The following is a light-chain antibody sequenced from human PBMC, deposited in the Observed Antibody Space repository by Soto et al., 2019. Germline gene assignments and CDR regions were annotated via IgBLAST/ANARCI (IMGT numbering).Light chain of an antibody. Sequence: DIQMTQSPSSLSASVGDRVTITCRASQGISSWLAWYQQKPEEAPKSLISAASTLQTGVPSRFSGSGSGTDFTLTISSLQPEDFATYYCQQYNSYPLTFGGGTKVEIK. CDR3: QQYNSYPLT. V-gene: IGKV1D-16*01. CDR2: AAS. J-gene: IGKJ4*01. CDR1: QGISSW.